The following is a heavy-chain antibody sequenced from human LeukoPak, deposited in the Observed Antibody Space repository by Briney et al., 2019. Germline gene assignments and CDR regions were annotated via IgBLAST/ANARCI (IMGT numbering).Heavy chain of an antibody. V-gene: IGHV1-2*06. CDR3: ARVFKGSGWYGEIDY. J-gene: IGHJ4*02. CDR2: INPNSGGT. CDR1: GYTFTGYY. D-gene: IGHD6-19*01. Sequence: SVKVSCKASGYTFTGYYMDWVRQAPGQGLEWIGRINPNSGGTNYAQKFQGRVTMTRDTSISTAYMELSRLRSDDTAVYYCARVFKGSGWYGEIDYWGQGTLVTVSS.